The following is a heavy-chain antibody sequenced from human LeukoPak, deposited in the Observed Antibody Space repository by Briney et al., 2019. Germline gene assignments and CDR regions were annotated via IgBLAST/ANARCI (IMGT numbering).Heavy chain of an antibody. CDR2: IYYSGST. CDR1: GGSISSSSYY. CDR3: ARGDSSGWYQGAFDI. D-gene: IGHD6-19*01. V-gene: IGHV4-39*07. J-gene: IGHJ3*02. Sequence: SETLSLTCTVSGGSISSSSYYWGWIRQPPGKGLEWIGSIYYSGSTYYNPSLKSRVTISVDTSKNQFSLKLSSVTAADTAVYYCARGDSSGWYQGAFDIWGQGTMVTVSS.